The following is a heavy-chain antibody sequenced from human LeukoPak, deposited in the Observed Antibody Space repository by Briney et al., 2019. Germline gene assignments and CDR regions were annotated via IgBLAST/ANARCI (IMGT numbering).Heavy chain of an antibody. CDR2: IYHSGSS. Sequence: SETLSLTCTVSGYSISSGYYWGWIRQPPGKGLEWIGSIYHSGSSFYNPSLKSRVTISVDTSKNQFSLKLSSVTAADTAVYYCARGQYWGQGTLVTVSS. CDR1: GYSISSGYY. V-gene: IGHV4-38-2*02. J-gene: IGHJ4*02. CDR3: ARGQY.